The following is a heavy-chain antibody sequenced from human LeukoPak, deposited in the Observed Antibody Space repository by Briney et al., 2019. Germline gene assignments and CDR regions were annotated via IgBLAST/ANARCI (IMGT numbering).Heavy chain of an antibody. V-gene: IGHV3-7*01. D-gene: IGHD5-18*01. CDR3: ARDLSGIAGYTYGRGIDY. J-gene: IGHJ4*02. Sequence: PSETLSLTCAVSGGSISSSNWWSWVRQAPGKGLEWVANIKKDGSEKYYVDAVKGRFTISRDNAKTSLYLQMNSLRAEDTVVYYCARDLSGIAGYTYGRGIDYWGQGTLVTVSS. CDR1: GGSISSSNW. CDR2: IKKDGSEK.